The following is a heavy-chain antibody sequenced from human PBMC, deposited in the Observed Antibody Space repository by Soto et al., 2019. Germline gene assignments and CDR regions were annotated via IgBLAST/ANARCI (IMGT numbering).Heavy chain of an antibody. CDR2: TYYRSKWYY. V-gene: IGHV6-1*01. CDR3: ARGEQYSGRIFDY. CDR1: GGXVSSNSAG. Sequence: XLSLTCAITGGXVSSNSAGWVWVRKSPSRGLEWLGRTYYRSKWYYEYAVSVRGRITINPDTSKKQYSLQLNSVTTEDTDVYFCARGEQYSGRIFDYWGQATLVTVSS. J-gene: IGHJ4*01. D-gene: IGHD1-26*01.